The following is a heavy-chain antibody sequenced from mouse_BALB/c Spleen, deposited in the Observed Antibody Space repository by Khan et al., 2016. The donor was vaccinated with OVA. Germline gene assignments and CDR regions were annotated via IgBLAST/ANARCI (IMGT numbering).Heavy chain of an antibody. CDR2: IWSDGST. CDR3: ARQPYYHYYLMDY. D-gene: IGHD2-10*01. CDR1: GFSLTNYG. J-gene: IGHJ4*01. Sequence: QVQLKQSGPGLVAPSQSLSITCTTSGFSLTNYGVHWVRQPPGKGLEWLVVIWSDGSTTYNSALKSRLSISKDNSKSQVFLKMNSLQTDDTAMYYCARQPYYHYYLMDYWGQGTSVTVSP. V-gene: IGHV2-6-1*01.